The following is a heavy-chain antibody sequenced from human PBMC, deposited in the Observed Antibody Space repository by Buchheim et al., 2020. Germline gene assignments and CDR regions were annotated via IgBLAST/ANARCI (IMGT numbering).Heavy chain of an antibody. J-gene: IGHJ6*02. Sequence: QVQLVESGGGLVQPGRSLRLSCAASGFTFSSYAMHWVRQAPGKGLEWVAVISYDGSNKYYADSVKGRFTISRDNSKKTLYLQMNSLRAEDTAVYYCARDQDYGGNSGPEMVYYYYGMDVWGQGTT. V-gene: IGHV3-30*04. CDR1: GFTFSSYA. CDR2: ISYDGSNK. D-gene: IGHD4-23*01. CDR3: ARDQDYGGNSGPEMVYYYYGMDV.